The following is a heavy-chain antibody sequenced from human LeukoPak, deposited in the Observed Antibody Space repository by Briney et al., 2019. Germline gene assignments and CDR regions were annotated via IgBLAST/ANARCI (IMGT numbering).Heavy chain of an antibody. J-gene: IGHJ4*02. D-gene: IGHD1-26*01. V-gene: IGHV4-34*01. CDR3: ARGRRGVGATRPFDY. CDR2: INHSGST. CDR1: GGSISSYY. Sequence: SETLSLTCTVSGGSISSYYWSWIRQPSGKGLEWTGEINHSGSTNYNPSLKSRVTISVDTSKNQFSLKLSSVTAADTAVYYCARGRRGVGATRPFDYWGQGTLVTVSS.